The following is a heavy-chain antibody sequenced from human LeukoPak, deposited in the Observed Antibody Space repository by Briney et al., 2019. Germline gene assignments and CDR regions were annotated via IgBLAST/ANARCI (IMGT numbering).Heavy chain of an antibody. J-gene: IGHJ4*02. Sequence: GGSLRLSCAASGFTFSSYAMHWVRQAPGKGLEWVAVISYDGSNKYYADSVKGRFTISRDNSKNTLYLQMNSLRAEDTAVYYCARDIPGIAAAGNLGYCGQGTLVTVSS. CDR2: ISYDGSNK. V-gene: IGHV3-30*04. CDR3: ARDIPGIAAAGNLGY. D-gene: IGHD6-13*01. CDR1: GFTFSSYA.